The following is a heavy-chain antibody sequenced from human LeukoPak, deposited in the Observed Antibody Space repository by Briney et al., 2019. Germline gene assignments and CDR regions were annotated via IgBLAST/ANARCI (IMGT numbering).Heavy chain of an antibody. V-gene: IGHV3-30*02. CDR2: ILSDGSNK. D-gene: IGHD1-26*01. CDR1: GFTFSDFG. CDR3: ANAFVSGVNY. J-gene: IGHJ4*02. Sequence: PGGSLRLSCAASGFTFSDFGMHWVRQTPGKGLEWVAFILSDGSNKYYSDSVKGRFTMSRDISKNTLYLQMNSLRSEDSAVYYCANAFVSGVNYWGQGTLVTVSS.